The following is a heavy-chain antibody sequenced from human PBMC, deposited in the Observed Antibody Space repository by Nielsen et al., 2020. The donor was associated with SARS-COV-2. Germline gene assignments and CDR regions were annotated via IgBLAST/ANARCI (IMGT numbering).Heavy chain of an antibody. CDR3: ASQGPRVAPSSSWATRYYGMDV. V-gene: IGHV1-69*13. CDR1: GGTFSSYA. J-gene: IGHJ6*02. CDR2: IIPIFGTA. D-gene: IGHD6-13*01. Sequence: SVKVSCKASGGTFSSYAISWVRQAPGQGLEWMGGIIPIFGTANYAQKFQGRVTITADESTSTAYMELSSLRSEDTAVYYCASQGPRVAPSSSWATRYYGMDVWGQGTTVTVSS.